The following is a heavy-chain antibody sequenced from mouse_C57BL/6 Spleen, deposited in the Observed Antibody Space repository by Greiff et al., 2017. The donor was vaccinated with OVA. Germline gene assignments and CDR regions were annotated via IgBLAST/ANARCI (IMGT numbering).Heavy chain of an antibody. CDR3: ALGDYDLCRYFDV. Sequence: QVQLQQPGAELVRPGSSVKLSCKASGYTFTSYWMDWVKQRPGQGLEWIGNIYPSDSATHYNHKFKDKATLTVDKSSSTAYMQLSSLTAEDSAVYYGALGDYDLCRYFDVWGTGTTVTVSS. CDR2: IYPSDSAT. V-gene: IGHV1-61*01. J-gene: IGHJ1*03. CDR1: GYTFTSYW. D-gene: IGHD2-4*01.